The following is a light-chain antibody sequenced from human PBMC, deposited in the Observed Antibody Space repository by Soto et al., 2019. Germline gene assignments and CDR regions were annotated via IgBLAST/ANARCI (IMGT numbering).Light chain of an antibody. Sequence: DIQMTQSPSTLSASGGDRVTITCRASQSISSWLAWYQQKPGKAPKLLIYDASSLESGVPSRFSGSGSGTEFTLTISSLQPDDFATYYCQQYGTFGQGTKVDI. CDR2: DAS. V-gene: IGKV1-5*01. J-gene: IGKJ1*01. CDR1: QSISSW. CDR3: QQYGT.